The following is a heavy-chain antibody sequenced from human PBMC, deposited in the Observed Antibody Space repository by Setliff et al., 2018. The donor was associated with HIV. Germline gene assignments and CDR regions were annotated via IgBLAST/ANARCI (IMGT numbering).Heavy chain of an antibody. CDR2: IHSSGST. CDR1: SGSVSGYY. D-gene: IGHD3-3*01. V-gene: IGHV4-59*02. J-gene: IGHJ4*02. CDR3: AREFDWSGFFDY. Sequence: PSETLSLTCSVSSGSVSGYYWGWIRQPPGKKLEWIGYIHSSGSTIYSASLKSRVSISLDTSKNQFSLRLSSVTAADTAVYYCAREFDWSGFFDYWGQGTLVTVSS.